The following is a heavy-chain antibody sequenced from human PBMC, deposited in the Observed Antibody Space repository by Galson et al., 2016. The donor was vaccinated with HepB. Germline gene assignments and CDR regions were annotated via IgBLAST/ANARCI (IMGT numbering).Heavy chain of an antibody. CDR2: ISSGFSPI. V-gene: IGHV3-48*02. Sequence: SLRLSCAASGFTFSSSGMNWVRQAPGKGLEWISYISSGFSPIYYADSVRGRFTISRDNAENSLYLQMNSLRDDDTAIYYCARELVRSAFDLWGQGTMVTVSS. CDR3: ARELVRSAFDL. D-gene: IGHD1-26*01. J-gene: IGHJ3*01. CDR1: GFTFSSSG.